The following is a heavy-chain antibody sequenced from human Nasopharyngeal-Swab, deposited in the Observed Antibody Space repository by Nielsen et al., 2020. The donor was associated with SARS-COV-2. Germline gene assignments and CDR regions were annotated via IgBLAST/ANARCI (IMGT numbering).Heavy chain of an antibody. Sequence: SETLSLTCTVSGGSISSYYWSWIRQPPGKGLEWIGYIYYSGSTNYNPSLKSRVTTSVDTSKNQFSLKLSSVTAADTAVYYCARGWGRYCSSTSCYNYGMDVWGQGTTVTVSS. CDR1: GGSISSYY. CDR3: ARGWGRYCSSTSCYNYGMDV. CDR2: IYYSGST. J-gene: IGHJ6*02. D-gene: IGHD2-2*02. V-gene: IGHV4-59*01.